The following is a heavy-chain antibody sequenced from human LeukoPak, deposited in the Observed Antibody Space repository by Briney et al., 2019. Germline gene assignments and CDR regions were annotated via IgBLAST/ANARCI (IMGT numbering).Heavy chain of an antibody. V-gene: IGHV1-2*02. CDR3: ARVLSTDYSNGENWFDP. D-gene: IGHD4-11*01. CDR2: INPNSGGT. CDR1: GYTFTGYY. Sequence: ASVTVSFKASGYTFTGYYMHWVRQAPGQGLEWMGWINPNSGGTNYAQKFQGRVTMTRDTSISTAYMELSRLRSDDTAVYYCARVLSTDYSNGENWFDPWGQGTLVTVSS. J-gene: IGHJ5*02.